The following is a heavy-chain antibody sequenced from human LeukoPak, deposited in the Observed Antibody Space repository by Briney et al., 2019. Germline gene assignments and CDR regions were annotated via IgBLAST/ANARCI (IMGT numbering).Heavy chain of an antibody. CDR3: ARATGSYYSLGY. D-gene: IGHD1-26*01. CDR2: INSDGSST. V-gene: IGHV3-74*01. CDR1: AFTFSSYW. Sequence: GGSLRLSCAASAFTFSSYWMQWVRQAPGKGLVWVSRINSDGSSTSYADSVKGRFTVSRDNAKNTLYLQMNSLRAEDTAVYYCARATGSYYSLGYWGQGTLVTVSS. J-gene: IGHJ4*02.